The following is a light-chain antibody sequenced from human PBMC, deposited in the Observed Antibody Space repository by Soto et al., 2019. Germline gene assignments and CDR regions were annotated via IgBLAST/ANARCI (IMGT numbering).Light chain of an antibody. CDR2: WAS. V-gene: IGKV4-1*01. CDR1: QSIFYSSNNKNY. Sequence: DIVMTQSPDSLAVSLGERATINCKSSQSIFYSSNNKNYLAWFQQKPGQPPKLLIYWASTRESGVPDRFSGSGSGTDFTLTISSLQAEDVAFYYCQQYYSAPTWTFGHGTKVDIK. J-gene: IGKJ1*01. CDR3: QQYYSAPTWT.